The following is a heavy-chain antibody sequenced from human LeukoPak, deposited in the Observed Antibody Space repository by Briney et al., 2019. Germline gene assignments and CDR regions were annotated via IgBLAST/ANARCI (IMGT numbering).Heavy chain of an antibody. Sequence: GGPLRLSCAASGFTFSSYSMNWVRQTPGKGLEWISYIRSSSSTIYYADSVKGRFAISRDNAKNSLYLQMDSLRAEDTAVYYCATGMWGYCSATSCPLDFWGQGTLVTVSS. V-gene: IGHV3-48*01. CDR1: GFTFSSYS. CDR3: ATGMWGYCSATSCPLDF. D-gene: IGHD2-2*01. J-gene: IGHJ4*02. CDR2: IRSSSSTI.